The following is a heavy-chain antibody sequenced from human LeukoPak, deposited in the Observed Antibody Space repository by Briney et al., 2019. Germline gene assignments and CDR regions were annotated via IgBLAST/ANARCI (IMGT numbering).Heavy chain of an antibody. D-gene: IGHD3-10*01. CDR3: AREGRGCAFDI. CDR1: GFTVSSNY. CDR2: IYSGGST. V-gene: IGHV3-53*01. Sequence: PGRSLRLSCAASGFTVSSNYMSWVRQAPGKGLEWVSVIYSGGSTYYADSVKGRFTISRDNSKNTLYLQMNSLRAEDTAVYYCAREGRGCAFDIWGQGTMVTVSS. J-gene: IGHJ3*02.